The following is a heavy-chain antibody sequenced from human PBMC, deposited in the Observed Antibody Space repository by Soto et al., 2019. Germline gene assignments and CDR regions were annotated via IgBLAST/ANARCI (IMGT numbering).Heavy chain of an antibody. J-gene: IGHJ4*02. D-gene: IGHD5-12*01. V-gene: IGHV1-3*01. CDR2: INAGNGNT. CDR1: GYTFTGYA. Sequence: QVQLVQSGAEVKKPGASVKVSCKASGYTFTGYAILWVRQAPGQRLEWMGWINAGNGNTKYSQKFQSRVTITRDTSASTAYMELSSLRSEDTAVYYCARAQNLEMATPWGQGTLVTVSS. CDR3: ARAQNLEMATP.